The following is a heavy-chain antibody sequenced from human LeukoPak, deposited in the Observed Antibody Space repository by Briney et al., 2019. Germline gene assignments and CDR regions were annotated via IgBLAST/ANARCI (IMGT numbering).Heavy chain of an antibody. CDR1: GFTFSTYG. D-gene: IGHD6-19*01. CDR3: ARAPHSSGWSAYYYYYMDV. V-gene: IGHV3-30*02. CDR2: IRYDGSNK. J-gene: IGHJ6*03. Sequence: PGGSLRLSCAASGFTFSTYGLHWVRQAPGKGLEWVAFIRYDGSNKYYADSVKGRFTISRDNSKNTLYLQMNSLRAEDTAVYYCARAPHSSGWSAYYYYYMDVWGKGTTVTVSS.